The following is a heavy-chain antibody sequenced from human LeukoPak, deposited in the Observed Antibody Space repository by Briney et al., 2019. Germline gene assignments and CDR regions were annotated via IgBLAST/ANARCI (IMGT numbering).Heavy chain of an antibody. CDR3: AKFAQRYCSGGSCHPFDY. CDR1: GFTFSSYG. J-gene: IGHJ4*02. D-gene: IGHD2-15*01. V-gene: IGHV3-23*01. CDR2: ISGSGGTT. Sequence: PGGSLRLSCAASGFTFSSYGMSWVRQAPGKGLEWASAISGSGGTTYYADPVNGRFTISRDNSKNTLHLQMNSLRAEATAAYYCAKFAQRYCSGGSCHPFDYWGQGTLVTVSS.